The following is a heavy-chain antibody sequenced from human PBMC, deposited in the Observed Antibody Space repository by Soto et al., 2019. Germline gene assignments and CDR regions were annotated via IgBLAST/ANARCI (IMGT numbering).Heavy chain of an antibody. D-gene: IGHD3-3*01. Sequence: EVQLLESGGGLVQPGGSLRLSCAASGFTFSSYAMSWVRQARGKWLEWVSAISGSGGSTYYADSVKGRFTISRDNSKNTLYLQMNSLRAEDTAVYYCAKDAGGALYYDFWQPTRGDGWGQGTLVTVSS. V-gene: IGHV3-23*01. J-gene: IGHJ4*02. CDR3: AKDAGGALYYDFWQPTRGDG. CDR1: GFTFSSYA. CDR2: ISGSGGST.